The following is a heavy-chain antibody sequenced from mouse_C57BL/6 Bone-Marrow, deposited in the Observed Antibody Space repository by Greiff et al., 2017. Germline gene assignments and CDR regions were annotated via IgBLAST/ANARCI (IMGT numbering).Heavy chain of an antibody. CDR1: GFTFSSYG. D-gene: IGHD1-1*01. J-gene: IGHJ1*03. V-gene: IGHV5-6*02. Sequence: DVMLVESGGDLVKPGGSLKLSCAASGFTFSSYGMSWVRQTPDKRLEWVATISSGGSYTYYPDSVKGRFTISRDNAKNTRYLQMSSLKSEDTAMYYCARQRYTTVVEGDWYFDVWGTGTTVTVTS. CDR2: ISSGGSYT. CDR3: ARQRYTTVVEGDWYFDV.